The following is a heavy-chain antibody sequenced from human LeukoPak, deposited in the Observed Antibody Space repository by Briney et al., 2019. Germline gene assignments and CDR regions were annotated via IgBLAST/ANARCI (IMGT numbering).Heavy chain of an antibody. CDR3: ARDSGLRAFDL. CDR2: LKQDERAR. J-gene: IGHJ2*01. D-gene: IGHD3-10*01. V-gene: IGHV3-7*04. CDR1: GFPFSVYW. Sequence: GGSLRLSCAASGFPFSVYWMSWVRQAPGKGLEWVANLKQDERARYYVDSVRGRFTISRDNAKSSVSLQMNSLRVDDTAVYYCARDSGLRAFDLWGRGTLVTVSS.